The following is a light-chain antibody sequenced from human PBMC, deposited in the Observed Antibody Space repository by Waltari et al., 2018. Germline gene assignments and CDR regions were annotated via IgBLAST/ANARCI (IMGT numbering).Light chain of an antibody. CDR1: QSFPNNY. J-gene: IGKJ1*01. CDR2: HAS. V-gene: IGKV3-20*01. Sequence: ETMLTQSQGTLSLSPGARATLSCRASQSFPNNYLAWYQPTPGQAPRLLIYHASSRATGIPDRFSGDGSGTDFTLTISRLEPEDFAVYYCQQYHSSRVTFGQGTKVEVK. CDR3: QQYHSSRVT.